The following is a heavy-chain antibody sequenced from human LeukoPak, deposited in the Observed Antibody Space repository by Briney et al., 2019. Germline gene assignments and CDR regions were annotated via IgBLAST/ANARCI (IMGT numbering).Heavy chain of an antibody. J-gene: IGHJ4*02. D-gene: IGHD2-21*02. Sequence: ASVKVSCKASGYTFTGYYMHWVRQAPGQGLEWMGWINPNSGGTNYAQKFQGRVTMTRDTSISTSYMELSRLRSDDTAVYHCARGLRRYCGGDCPYYFDYWGQGTLVTVSS. CDR3: ARGLRRYCGGDCPYYFDY. CDR2: INPNSGGT. CDR1: GYTFTGYY. V-gene: IGHV1-2*02.